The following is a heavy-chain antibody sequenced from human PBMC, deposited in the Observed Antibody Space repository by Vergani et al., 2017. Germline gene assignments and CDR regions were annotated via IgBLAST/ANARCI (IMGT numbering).Heavy chain of an antibody. Sequence: EVRLVESGGGLVKPGGSLRLSCAASGFTFSSYSMNWVRQAPGKGLEWVSSISSSSSYIYYADSVKGRFTISRDNAKNSLYLQMNSLRAEDTAVYYCARGWYCSSTSCYQGVMDVWGKGTTVTVSS. J-gene: IGHJ6*03. V-gene: IGHV3-21*01. CDR1: GFTFSSYS. D-gene: IGHD2-2*01. CDR2: ISSSSSYI. CDR3: ARGWYCSSTSCYQGVMDV.